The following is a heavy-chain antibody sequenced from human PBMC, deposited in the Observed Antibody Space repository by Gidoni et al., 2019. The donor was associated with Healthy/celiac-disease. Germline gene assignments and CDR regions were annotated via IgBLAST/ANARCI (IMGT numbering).Heavy chain of an antibody. CDR2: IYTGGST. CDR3: ARVFGGDSSGWYASYYYYGMDV. Sequence: QVQLQESGPGLVKPSQTLSLTCTVSGGSISSGRYYWSWIRQPAGKGLEWIGRIYTGGSTNYNPSLKSRVTMSVDTSKNQFSLKLSSVTAADTAVYYCARVFGGDSSGWYASYYYYGMDVWGQGTTVTVSS. V-gene: IGHV4-61*02. D-gene: IGHD6-19*01. CDR1: GGSISSGRYY. J-gene: IGHJ6*02.